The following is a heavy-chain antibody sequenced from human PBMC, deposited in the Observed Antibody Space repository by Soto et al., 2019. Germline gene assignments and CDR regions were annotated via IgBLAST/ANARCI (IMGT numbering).Heavy chain of an antibody. CDR2: IYYSGST. V-gene: IGHV4-31*03. CDR1: GGSISSGGYY. J-gene: IGHJ4*02. D-gene: IGHD3-22*01. Sequence: QVQLQESGPGLVKPSQTLSLTCTVSGGSISSGGYYWSWIRQHPGKGLEWIGYIYYSGSTYYNPSLKRRVTISGDTSRNQCSLKLSSVTAADTAVYSCARANRYYDRSGYSHFDYWGQGTLVTVSS. CDR3: ARANRYYDRSGYSHFDY.